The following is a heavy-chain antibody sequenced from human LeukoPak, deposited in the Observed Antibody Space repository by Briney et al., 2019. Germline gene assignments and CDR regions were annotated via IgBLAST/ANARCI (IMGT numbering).Heavy chain of an antibody. V-gene: IGHV3-7*03. D-gene: IGHD6-19*01. J-gene: IGHJ5*02. CDR2: IKQDGSER. CDR3: AREGSGWYVSGSNWFDP. Sequence: ETLSLTCAVYGGSFSGYYWSWIRQPPGKGLEWVANIKQDGSERYYVDSVKGRFTISRDNAKNSLYLQMNSLRAEDTAVYYCAREGSGWYVSGSNWFDPWGQGTLVTVSS. CDR1: GGSFSGYY.